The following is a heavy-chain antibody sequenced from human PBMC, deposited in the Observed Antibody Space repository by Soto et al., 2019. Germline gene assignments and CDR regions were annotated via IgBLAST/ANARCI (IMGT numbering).Heavy chain of an antibody. CDR1: GGSISSGDYY. Sequence: SETLSLTCTVSGGSISSGDYYWSWIRQPPGKGLEWIGYIYYSGSTYYNPSLKSRVTISRDNAKNSLYLQMNSLRAEDMAVYYCAKDQGSSWYEIEYWGQGTLVTVSS. J-gene: IGHJ4*02. CDR2: IYYSGST. CDR3: AKDQGSSWYEIEY. V-gene: IGHV4-30-4*01. D-gene: IGHD6-13*01.